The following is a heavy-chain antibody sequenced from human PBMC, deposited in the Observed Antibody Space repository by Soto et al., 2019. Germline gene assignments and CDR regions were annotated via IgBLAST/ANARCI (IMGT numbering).Heavy chain of an antibody. V-gene: IGHV3-15*01. CDR3: TTLLCGGDCYVDY. D-gene: IGHD2-21*02. CDR1: GFTFSNAW. Sequence: GESLKISCAASGFTFSNAWMSWVRQAPGKGLEWVGRIKSKTDGGTTDYAAPVKGRFTISRDDSKNTLYLQMNSLKTEDTAVYYCTTLLCGGDCYVDYWGPGTLVTVSS. CDR2: IKSKTDGGTT. J-gene: IGHJ4*02.